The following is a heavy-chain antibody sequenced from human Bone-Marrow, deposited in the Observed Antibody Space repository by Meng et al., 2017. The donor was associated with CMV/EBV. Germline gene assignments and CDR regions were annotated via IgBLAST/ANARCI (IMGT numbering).Heavy chain of an antibody. CDR1: GLTVRGNY. D-gene: IGHD4-23*01. CDR2: NFSGGST. V-gene: IGHV3-53*01. Sequence: GESLKISCAASGLTVRGNYMTWVRQAPGKGLEWVSVNFSGGSTYYADSVKGRFAVSRDNSKNTLYLQMNSLRAGDTAVYYCARGTPTYGFDIWGQGTKVTVSS. CDR3: ARGTPTYGFDI. J-gene: IGHJ3*02.